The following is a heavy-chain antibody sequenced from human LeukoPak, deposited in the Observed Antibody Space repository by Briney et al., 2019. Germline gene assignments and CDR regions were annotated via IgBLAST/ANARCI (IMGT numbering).Heavy chain of an antibody. D-gene: IGHD5-24*01. V-gene: IGHV3-23*01. CDR1: GFTVTTDH. J-gene: IGHJ4*02. Sequence: GGSLRLSCAASGFTVTTDHMSWVRQAPGKGLEWVSAISGSGGSTYYADSVKGRFTISRDNSKNTLYLQMNSLRAEDTAVYYCAKDMGLQRYYFDYWGQGTLVTVSS. CDR3: AKDMGLQRYYFDY. CDR2: ISGSGGST.